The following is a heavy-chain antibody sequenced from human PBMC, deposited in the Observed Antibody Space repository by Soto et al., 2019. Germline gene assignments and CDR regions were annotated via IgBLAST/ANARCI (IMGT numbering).Heavy chain of an antibody. J-gene: IGHJ6*02. Sequence: SETLSLTCTVSGGSISPYYWSWIRQPPGEGLEWIGFIYYSGRTSYNPSLKSRVTISVDTSKNQFSLNLSSVTAADTAVYYCARDLRFQGHDYADYLGYGMDVWGQGTTVTVSS. V-gene: IGHV4-59*01. CDR2: IYYSGRT. CDR1: GGSISPYY. CDR3: ARDLRFQGHDYADYLGYGMDV. D-gene: IGHD4-17*01.